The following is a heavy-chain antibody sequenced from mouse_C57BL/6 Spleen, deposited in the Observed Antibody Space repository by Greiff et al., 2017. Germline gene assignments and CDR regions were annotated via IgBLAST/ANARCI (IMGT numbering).Heavy chain of an antibody. D-gene: IGHD4-1*01. V-gene: IGHV1-64*01. CDR3: AKNWDGYFDV. CDR2: IHPNSGST. Sequence: QVQLKQPGAELVKPGASVKLSCKASGYTFTSYWMHWVKQRPGQGLEWIGMIHPNSGSTNYNEKFKSKATLTVDKSSSTAYMQLSSLTSEDSAVYYWAKNWDGYFDVWGTGTTVTVSS. J-gene: IGHJ1*03. CDR1: GYTFTSYW.